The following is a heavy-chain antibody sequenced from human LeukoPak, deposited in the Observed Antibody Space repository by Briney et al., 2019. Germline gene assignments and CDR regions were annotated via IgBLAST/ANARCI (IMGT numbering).Heavy chain of an antibody. Sequence: AAPVKVSCKASGYTFTNFYMHWVRQAPGRGLEWMGLIHPNDGDTKYAQEFQDRVTMTRDTSTSTVYMELSSLRSEDTAVYYCATYTQSGAQGVSDYWGQGTLVTVSS. CDR3: ATYTQSGAQGVSDY. D-gene: IGHD3-10*01. V-gene: IGHV1-46*01. CDR2: IHPNDGDT. CDR1: GYTFTNFY. J-gene: IGHJ4*02.